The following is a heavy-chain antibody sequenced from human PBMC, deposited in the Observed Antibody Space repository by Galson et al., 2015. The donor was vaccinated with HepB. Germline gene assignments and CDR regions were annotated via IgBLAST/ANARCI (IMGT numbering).Heavy chain of an antibody. CDR1: GYTFTSYG. V-gene: IGHV1-18*01. Sequence: SVKVSCKVSGYTFTSYGISWVRQAPGQGLEWMGWIAPWTEQPHLAHKFQGRVSMTLDTSTNTAYVDVRRLKSDDTAIYYCTRRGAGGDFWIDLWGQGTLVIVSS. D-gene: IGHD2-21*02. CDR2: IAPWTEQP. CDR3: TRRGAGGDFWIDL. J-gene: IGHJ5*02.